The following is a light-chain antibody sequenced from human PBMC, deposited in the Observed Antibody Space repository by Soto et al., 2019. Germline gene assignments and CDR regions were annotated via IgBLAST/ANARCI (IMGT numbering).Light chain of an antibody. Sequence: EIVMTQSPATLSVSPGERATLSCRASQSVSSDLAWYQQKPGQAPRLLIYGASTRATGIPARFSGSGSGTEFPLTISSLQSEDFAVYYCQQYSDWPLTFGQGTRLE. J-gene: IGKJ5*01. CDR2: GAS. V-gene: IGKV3-15*01. CDR3: QQYSDWPLT. CDR1: QSVSSD.